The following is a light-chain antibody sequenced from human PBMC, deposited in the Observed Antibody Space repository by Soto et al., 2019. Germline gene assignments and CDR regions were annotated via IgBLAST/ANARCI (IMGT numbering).Light chain of an antibody. CDR1: QSVSSN. CDR2: GAS. CDR3: QQYSSSRT. Sequence: EIVMTQSPATLPVSPGERATLSCRASQSVSSNLAWYQQKPGQAPRLLIYGASTRATGIPARFSGSGSETDFTLTITRLEPEDFAVYYCQQYSSSRTFGQGTKV. J-gene: IGKJ1*01. V-gene: IGKV3-15*01.